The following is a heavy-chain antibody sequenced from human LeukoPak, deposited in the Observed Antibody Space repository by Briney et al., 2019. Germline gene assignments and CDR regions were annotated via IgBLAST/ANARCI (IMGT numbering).Heavy chain of an antibody. CDR2: IKQDGSEK. CDR3: ARGGRKQQLAQDRNDY. Sequence: PGGSLRLSCAASGFTFSTYWMHWVRQAPGKGLEWVANIKQDGSEKYYVDSVKGRFTISRDNAKNSLYLQMNSLRAEDTAVYYCARGGRKQQLAQDRNDYWGQGTLVTVSS. D-gene: IGHD6-13*01. CDR1: GFTFSTYW. V-gene: IGHV3-7*01. J-gene: IGHJ4*02.